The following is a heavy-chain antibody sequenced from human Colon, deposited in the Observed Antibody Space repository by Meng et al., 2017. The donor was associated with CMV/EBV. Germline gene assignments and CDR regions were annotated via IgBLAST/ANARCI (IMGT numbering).Heavy chain of an antibody. CDR3: AGGSIVGRTAIDY. Sequence: GESPKTPRAAFGFTVSDYYMDWVRQAPEKGLEWVGRSRDKTNSYSTEYAASVKGRFTISRDDPKNSLYLQMNSLRIEDTAVYFCAGGSIVGRTAIDYWGQGTLVTVSS. CDR2: SRDKTNSYST. J-gene: IGHJ4*02. V-gene: IGHV3-72*01. D-gene: IGHD1-26*01. CDR1: GFTVSDYY.